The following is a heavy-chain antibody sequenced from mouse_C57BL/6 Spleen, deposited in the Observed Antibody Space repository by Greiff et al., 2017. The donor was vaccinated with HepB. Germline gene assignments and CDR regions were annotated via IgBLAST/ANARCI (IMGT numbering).Heavy chain of an antibody. CDR1: GYAFSSPW. CDR3: ALFITTVVAKTGNYFDY. Sequence: VQVVESGPELVKPGASVKISCKASGYAFSSPWMNWVKQRPGKGLEWIGRIYPGDGDTNYNGKFKGKATLTADKSSSTAYMQLSSLTSEDSAVYFCALFITTVVAKTGNYFDYWGQGTTLTVSS. CDR2: IYPGDGDT. V-gene: IGHV1-82*01. D-gene: IGHD1-1*01. J-gene: IGHJ2*01.